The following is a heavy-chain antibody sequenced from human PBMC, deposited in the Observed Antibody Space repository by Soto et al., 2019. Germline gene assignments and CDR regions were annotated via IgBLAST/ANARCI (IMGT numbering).Heavy chain of an antibody. Sequence: EVQLLESGGGLAQPGGSLRLSCAASGFTFSSYAMSWVRQAPGKGLEWVSTIGASGFNTYYADSVKGRFTISSDNSKSTLYLHLSSLRGEDTAVYYCAKDLTGGGAFDTWGQGTMVTVSS. CDR3: AKDLTGGGAFDT. CDR1: GFTFSSYA. D-gene: IGHD3-10*01. V-gene: IGHV3-23*01. J-gene: IGHJ3*02. CDR2: IGASGFNT.